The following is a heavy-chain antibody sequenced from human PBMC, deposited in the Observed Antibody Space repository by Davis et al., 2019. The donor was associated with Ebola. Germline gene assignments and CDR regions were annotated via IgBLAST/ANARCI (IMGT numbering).Heavy chain of an antibody. CDR1: GFTFSSYW. Sequence: GESLKISCAASGFTFSSYWMSWVRQAPGKGLEWVANIKQDGNEKYYVDSVKGRFTISRDNAKNSLYLQMNSLRAEDTALYHCASSSGYWGQGTLVTVSS. J-gene: IGHJ4*02. CDR2: IKQDGNEK. D-gene: IGHD6-6*01. CDR3: ASSSGY. V-gene: IGHV3-7*03.